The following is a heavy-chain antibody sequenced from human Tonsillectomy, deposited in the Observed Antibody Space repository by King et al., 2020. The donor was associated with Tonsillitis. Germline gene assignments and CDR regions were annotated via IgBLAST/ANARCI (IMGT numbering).Heavy chain of an antibody. Sequence: VQLVESGGVVVQPGGSLRLSCAASGFTFDDYTMHWVRPAPGKGLEWVSLISWYGGSTYYANSVKGRFTISRDNSKNSLYLQMNSLRTEDTALYYCAKGGDSNYDYGMDVWGQGTTVTVSS. CDR2: ISWYGGST. J-gene: IGHJ6*02. D-gene: IGHD2-21*02. V-gene: IGHV3-43*01. CDR1: GFTFDDYT. CDR3: AKGGDSNYDYGMDV.